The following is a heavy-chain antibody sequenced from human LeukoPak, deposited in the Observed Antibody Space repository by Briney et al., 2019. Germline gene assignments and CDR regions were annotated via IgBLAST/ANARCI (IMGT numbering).Heavy chain of an antibody. CDR2: INSDGSEG. D-gene: IGHD4-17*01. CDR3: ARSIEVMTTVTTDLYFQH. CDR1: GFTFSGFW. J-gene: IGHJ1*01. V-gene: IGHV3-7*03. Sequence: GGSLRLSCAVSGFTFSGFWMSWSRQAPGKGLEWVASINSDGSEGYYADVVKGRFTISRDNAKNSLYLQINSLRAEDTAVYYCARSIEVMTTVTTDLYFQHWGQGTLVTVSS.